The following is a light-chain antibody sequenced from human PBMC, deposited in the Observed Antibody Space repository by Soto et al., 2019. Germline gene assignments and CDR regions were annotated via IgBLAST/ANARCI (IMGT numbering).Light chain of an antibody. CDR3: QQTYTRVS. Sequence: DIQMTQSPSSLSASVGDRVTITCRASQSISRYLNWYQQKPGKAPKLLIYAASSLQSGVPLRFSGSGSGTDFSLSISSLQPDDFATYYCQQTYTRVSFGPGTKVEIK. CDR1: QSISRY. V-gene: IGKV1-39*01. J-gene: IGKJ3*01. CDR2: AAS.